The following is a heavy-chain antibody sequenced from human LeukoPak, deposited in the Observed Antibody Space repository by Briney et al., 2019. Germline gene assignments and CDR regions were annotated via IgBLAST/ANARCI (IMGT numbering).Heavy chain of an antibody. J-gene: IGHJ3*02. V-gene: IGHV3-7*01. CDR1: GFSFRRFW. D-gene: IGHD1-1*01. CDR3: ARDSSPDSATTYYDALDM. CDR2: INGDGDGK. Sequence: HPGGSLRLSCAGSGFSFRRFWMTWVRQAPGRGLEWVANINGDGDGKRYADSVKDRFTISRDNARSLVFLQIHSLRDEDTALYYCARDSSPDSATTYYDALDMWAQGTMVTVSS.